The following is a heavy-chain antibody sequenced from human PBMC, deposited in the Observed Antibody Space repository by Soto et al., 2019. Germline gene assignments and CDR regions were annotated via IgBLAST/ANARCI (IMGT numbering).Heavy chain of an antibody. J-gene: IGHJ3*02. CDR3: ARAAASCSVAGRFGWDAFDI. CDR1: GYTFIGYY. V-gene: IGHV1-2*04. Sequence: GASGKVSCKASGYTFIGYYMHWVRQAPGQKIEWMGWINPNSGGTNYAQKFQGWVTMTRDTSISTAYMELSRLRSDDTAVYYCARAAASCSVAGRFGWDAFDIWGQRTMVTVSS. CDR2: INPNSGGT. D-gene: IGHD6-25*01.